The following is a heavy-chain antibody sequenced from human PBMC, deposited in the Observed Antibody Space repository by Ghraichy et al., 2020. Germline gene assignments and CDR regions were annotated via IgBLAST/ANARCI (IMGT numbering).Heavy chain of an antibody. CDR1: GGSISSSSYY. CDR2: IYYSGST. J-gene: IGHJ4*02. CDR3: DRTMVRGVTRYYFDY. Sequence: ESLNISCTVSGGSISSSSYYWGWIRQPPGKGLEWIGSIYYSGSTYYNPSLKSRVTISVDTSKNQFSLKLSSVTAADTAVYYCDRTMVRGVTRYYFDYWGQGTLVTVSS. V-gene: IGHV4-39*01. D-gene: IGHD3-10*01.